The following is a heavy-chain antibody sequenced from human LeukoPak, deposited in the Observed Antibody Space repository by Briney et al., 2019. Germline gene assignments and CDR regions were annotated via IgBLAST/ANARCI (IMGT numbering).Heavy chain of an antibody. V-gene: IGHV4-4*02. D-gene: IGHD3-22*01. Sequence: SGTLSLTCTVSGDSINSLDLWSWVRQPPGKGLQWIGEMYLSGTTHSNPSVKSRVTISIDKSKNQFFLNLSSVTAADTAVYYCAGLVGRYSSGLYYYYFDYWGQGTLVTVSS. CDR3: AGLVGRYSSGLYYYYFDY. CDR1: GDSINSLDL. J-gene: IGHJ4*02. CDR2: MYLSGTT.